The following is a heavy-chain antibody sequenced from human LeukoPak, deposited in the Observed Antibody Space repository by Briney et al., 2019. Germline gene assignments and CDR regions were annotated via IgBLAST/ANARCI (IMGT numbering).Heavy chain of an antibody. CDR2: ISSSSSSI. Sequence: PGGSLRLSCAASGFTFSSYGMNWVRQAPGKGLEWVSYISSSSSSIYYPDSVKGRFTISRDNAKNSLYLQMNSLRAEDTAVYYCARDFGSGRRWFDYWGRGTLVTVSS. CDR1: GFTFSSYG. D-gene: IGHD4-23*01. V-gene: IGHV3-48*01. CDR3: ARDFGSGRRWFDY. J-gene: IGHJ4*02.